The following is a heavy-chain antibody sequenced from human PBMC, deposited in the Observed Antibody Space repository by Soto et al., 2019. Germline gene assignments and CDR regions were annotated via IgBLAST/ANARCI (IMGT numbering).Heavy chain of an antibody. V-gene: IGHV3-30-3*01. CDR2: ISYDGSNK. D-gene: IGHD6-25*01. CDR3: ARVAGGRLMVLSYYFDY. J-gene: IGHJ4*02. CDR1: GFTFSSYA. Sequence: PGGSLRLSCAASGFTFSSYAMHWVRQAPGKGLEWVAVISYDGSNKYYADSVKGRFTISRDNSKNTLYLQMNSLRAEDTAVYYCARVAGGRLMVLSYYFDYWGQGTLVTVSS.